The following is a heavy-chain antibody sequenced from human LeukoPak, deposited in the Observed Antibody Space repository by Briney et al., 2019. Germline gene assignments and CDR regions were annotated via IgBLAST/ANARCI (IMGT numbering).Heavy chain of an antibody. CDR1: GYTFTSYG. D-gene: IGHD4-11*01. CDR3: ARDLLRGYSNYAQHAFDI. Sequence: GASVKVSCKASGYTFTSYGISWVRQAPGQGLEWMGWISAYNGNTNYAQKLQGRVTMTTDTSTSTAYMELRSLRSDDTAVYYCARDLLRGYSNYAQHAFDIWGQGTMVTVSS. CDR2: ISAYNGNT. J-gene: IGHJ3*02. V-gene: IGHV1-18*01.